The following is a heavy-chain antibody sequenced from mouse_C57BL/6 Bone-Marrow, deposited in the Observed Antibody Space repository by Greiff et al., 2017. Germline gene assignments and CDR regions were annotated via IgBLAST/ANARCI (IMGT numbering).Heavy chain of an antibody. Sequence: VQLQQPGAELVKPGASVTLSCKASGYTFTSYWMHWVKQRPGQGLEWIGMIHPNSGSTNYNEKFKSKATLTVDKSSSTAYMQLSSLTSEDSAVYYCARSVYDGYYYYFDYWGQGTTLTVSS. V-gene: IGHV1-64*01. J-gene: IGHJ2*01. CDR2: IHPNSGST. D-gene: IGHD2-3*01. CDR1: GYTFTSYW. CDR3: ARSVYDGYYYYFDY.